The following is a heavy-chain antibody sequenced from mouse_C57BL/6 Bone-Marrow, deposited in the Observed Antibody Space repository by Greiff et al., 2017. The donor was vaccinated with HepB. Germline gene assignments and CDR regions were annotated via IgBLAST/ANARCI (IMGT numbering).Heavy chain of an antibody. V-gene: IGHV1-9*01. D-gene: IGHD2-1*01. CDR1: GYTFTSYD. CDR2: ILPGSGST. J-gene: IGHJ3*01. Sequence: QVQLQQSGPELVKPGASVKLSCKASGYTFTSYDINWVKQRPGHGLEWIGEILPGSGSTNYNEKFKGKATFTADTSSNTAYMQLSSLTTEDSAIYYCARRDYYGFAWFAYWGQGTLVTVSA. CDR3: ARRDYYGFAWFAY.